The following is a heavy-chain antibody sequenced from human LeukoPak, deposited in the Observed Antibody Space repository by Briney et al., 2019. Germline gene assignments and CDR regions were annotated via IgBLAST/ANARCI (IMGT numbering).Heavy chain of an antibody. J-gene: IGHJ4*02. CDR2: ISVSGGGT. CDR3: AKAWTTYFLDC. Sequence: GGSLRLSCAASGFTFSSYAMRWVRQAPGKGLEWVSAISVSGGGTYYADSLKGRFTISRDNSNNTLYLQMNSLKADDQAVYSCAKAWTTYFLDCWRQGSLV. V-gene: IGHV3-23*01. CDR1: GFTFSSYA. D-gene: IGHD3/OR15-3a*01.